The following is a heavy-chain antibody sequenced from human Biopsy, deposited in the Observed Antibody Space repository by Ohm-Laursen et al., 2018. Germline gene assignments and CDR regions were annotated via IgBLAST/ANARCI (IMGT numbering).Heavy chain of an antibody. CDR2: IYYTGST. J-gene: IGHJ2*01. CDR1: GGSISSYY. D-gene: IGHD1-26*01. V-gene: IGHV4-59*08. CDR3: ARHAPSYSGSYWRYFDL. Sequence: GTLSLTCTVSGGSISSYYWSWIRQPPGKGLEWIGYIYYTGSTNYNPSLKSRVTISVDTSMNHLSLGLTSVTAADTAVYYCARHAPSYSGSYWRYFDLRGRGTLVTVSS.